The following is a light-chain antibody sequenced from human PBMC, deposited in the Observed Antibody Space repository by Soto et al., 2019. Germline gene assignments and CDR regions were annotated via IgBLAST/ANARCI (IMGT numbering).Light chain of an antibody. CDR3: QQYANWPPIT. CDR2: GAS. CDR1: QSVSNY. Sequence: DIVMTQSPATLSVSPGERATLSCRASQSVSNYLAWYQQRPGQPPRLLIYGASTSATGVPARFGGGGSGTDFTLHISSLQSEDFAVYYCQQYANWPPITFGGGTKVEIK. J-gene: IGKJ4*01. V-gene: IGKV3-15*01.